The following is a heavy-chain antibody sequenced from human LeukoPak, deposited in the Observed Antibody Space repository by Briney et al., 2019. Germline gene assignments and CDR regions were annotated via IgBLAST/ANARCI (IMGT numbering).Heavy chain of an antibody. Sequence: ASVKASCKVSGYTLTELSMHWVRQAPGKGLEWMGGFDPEDGETIYAQKFQGRVTITTDESTSTAYMELSSLRSGDTAVYYCARLGWSGDYWGQGTLVTVSS. V-gene: IGHV1-24*01. D-gene: IGHD3/OR15-3a*01. J-gene: IGHJ4*02. CDR2: FDPEDGET. CDR3: ARLGWSGDY. CDR1: GYTLTELS.